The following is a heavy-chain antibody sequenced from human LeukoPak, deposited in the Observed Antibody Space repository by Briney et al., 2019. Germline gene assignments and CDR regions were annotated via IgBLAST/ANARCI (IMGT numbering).Heavy chain of an antibody. CDR2: IYPGDSGT. CDR1: GYSFTSYW. Sequence: KNGESLKISCKGSGYSFTSYWIGWVRQMPGKGLEWMGIIYPGDSGTRYSPSFQGQVTISADKSISTAYLQWSSLKASDTAMYYCARHSSGYGGYDDAFDIWGQGTMVTVSS. V-gene: IGHV5-51*01. J-gene: IGHJ3*02. D-gene: IGHD3-22*01. CDR3: ARHSSGYGGYDDAFDI.